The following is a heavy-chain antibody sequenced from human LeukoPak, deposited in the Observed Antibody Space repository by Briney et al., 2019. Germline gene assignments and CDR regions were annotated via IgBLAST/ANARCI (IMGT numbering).Heavy chain of an antibody. Sequence: AGGSLRLSCAASGFTFSSYSMHWVRQAPGKGPEFVSVIGGGGVTTFYADSVKDRFTTSRDNSKNTLYLEMGSLRAEDMAVYYCAREGGGSGLWYYDLWGRGTLVTVSS. CDR1: GFTFSSYS. D-gene: IGHD1-26*01. J-gene: IGHJ2*01. CDR3: AREGGGSGLWYYDL. V-gene: IGHV3-64*02. CDR2: IGGGGVTT.